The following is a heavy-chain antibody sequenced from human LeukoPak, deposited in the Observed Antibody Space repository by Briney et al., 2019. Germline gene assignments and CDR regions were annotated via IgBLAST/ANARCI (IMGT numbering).Heavy chain of an antibody. CDR1: GDSISGYY. V-gene: IGHV4-59*08. CDR2: IYYSGST. CDR3: ASHDYYDSSGSNY. Sequence: PSETLSLTCTVSGDSISGYYWSWIRQPPGKGLEWIGYIYYSGSTNYNPSLKSRVTISVDTSKNQFSLKLSSVTAADTAVYYCASHDYYDSSGSNYWGQGTLVTVSS. D-gene: IGHD3-22*01. J-gene: IGHJ4*02.